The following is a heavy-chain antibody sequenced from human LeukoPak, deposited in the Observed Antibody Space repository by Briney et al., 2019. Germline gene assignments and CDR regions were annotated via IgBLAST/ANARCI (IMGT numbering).Heavy chain of an antibody. Sequence: PSETLSLTCTVSGGSISSYYWSWIRQPPGKGLEWIGYIYYSGSTNYNPSLKSRVTISVDTSKNQFSLKLSSVTAADTAVYYCAREDYDILTEHAFDIWGQGTMVTVSS. CDR2: IYYSGST. V-gene: IGHV4-59*01. CDR1: GGSISSYY. D-gene: IGHD3-9*01. CDR3: AREDYDILTEHAFDI. J-gene: IGHJ3*02.